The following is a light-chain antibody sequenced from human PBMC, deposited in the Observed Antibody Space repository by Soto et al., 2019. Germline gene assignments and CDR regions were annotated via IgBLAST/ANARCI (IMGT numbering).Light chain of an antibody. Sequence: QSALTQPASVSGSPGQSMTISCTGTSSDVGGYNYVSWYQQHPGKAPKLMIYEVSNRPSGVSNRFSGSKSGNTASLTISGLQAEDEADYYCCSYVGGYSYVFGIGTKVTVL. CDR1: SSDVGGYNY. CDR3: CSYVGGYSYV. CDR2: EVS. J-gene: IGLJ1*01. V-gene: IGLV2-14*01.